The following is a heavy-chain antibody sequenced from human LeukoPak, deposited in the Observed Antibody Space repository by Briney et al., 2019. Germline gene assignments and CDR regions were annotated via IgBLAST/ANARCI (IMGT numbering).Heavy chain of an antibody. Sequence: GRSLRLSCAASGFTFSSYAMHWVRQAPGKGLEWVAVISYDGSNKYYADSVKVRFTISRDNAKNTLYMHMNSLRAEDTAVYYCARGSGSVVVPAAPPYNWFDPWGQGTLVTVSS. CDR2: ISYDGSNK. CDR3: ARGSGSVVVPAAPPYNWFDP. D-gene: IGHD2-2*01. V-gene: IGHV3-30*01. CDR1: GFTFSSYA. J-gene: IGHJ5*02.